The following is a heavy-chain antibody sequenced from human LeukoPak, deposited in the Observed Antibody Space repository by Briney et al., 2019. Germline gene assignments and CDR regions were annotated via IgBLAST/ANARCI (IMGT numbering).Heavy chain of an antibody. CDR1: GGSISSRSYY. D-gene: IGHD7-27*01. Sequence: SETLSLTCTVSGGSISSRSYYWGWSRQPPGEGLEWIGSMYYGGSTYYNPSLRSRVTISVDTSKNQFSLKLSSVTAADTAVYYCARPQTLHWGSDAATDVWGQGITVTVSS. CDR3: ARPQTLHWGSDAATDV. J-gene: IGHJ6*02. CDR2: MYYGGST. V-gene: IGHV4-39*01.